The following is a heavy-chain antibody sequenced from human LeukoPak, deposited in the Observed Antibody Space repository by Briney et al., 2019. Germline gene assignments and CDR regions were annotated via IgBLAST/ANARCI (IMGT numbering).Heavy chain of an antibody. CDR2: INPSGGST. D-gene: IGHD3-22*01. Sequence: ASVKVSCKASGYTFTSYYMHWVRQAPGQGLEWMGIINPSGGSTSYAQKFQGRVTMTRDTSTSTVYMELSSLRSEDTAVYYCARYYYDSSGYYYFGYYFDYWAREPWSPSPQ. CDR3: ARYYYDSSGYYYFGYYFDY. V-gene: IGHV1-46*01. J-gene: IGHJ4*02. CDR1: GYTFTSYY.